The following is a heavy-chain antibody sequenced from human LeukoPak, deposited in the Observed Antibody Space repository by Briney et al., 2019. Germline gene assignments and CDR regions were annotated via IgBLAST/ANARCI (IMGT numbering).Heavy chain of an antibody. V-gene: IGHV3-11*01. CDR2: ISNNGGNI. Sequence: GGSLRLSCTASGFAFSDYFMNWIRQAPGKGLEWVAYISNNGGNIHYADSAKGRFTVFRDNAKNSLYLQMNSLRGDDTAMYFCAREYADYRHYGMDVWGQGTTVTVSS. CDR3: AREYADYRHYGMDV. D-gene: IGHD4-17*01. CDR1: GFAFSDYF. J-gene: IGHJ6*02.